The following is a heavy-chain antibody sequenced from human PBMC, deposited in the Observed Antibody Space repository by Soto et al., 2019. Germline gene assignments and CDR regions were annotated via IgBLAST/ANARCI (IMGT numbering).Heavy chain of an antibody. CDR1: GGSISSYY. D-gene: IGHD3-22*01. Sequence: SETLSLTXTVSGGSISSYYWSWIRQPPGKGLEWIGYIYYSGSTNYNPSLKSRVTISVDTSKNQFSLKLSSVTAADTAVYYCARGLGITMLVVADDAFDIWGQGTMVTVSS. V-gene: IGHV4-59*12. CDR3: ARGLGITMLVVADDAFDI. J-gene: IGHJ3*02. CDR2: IYYSGST.